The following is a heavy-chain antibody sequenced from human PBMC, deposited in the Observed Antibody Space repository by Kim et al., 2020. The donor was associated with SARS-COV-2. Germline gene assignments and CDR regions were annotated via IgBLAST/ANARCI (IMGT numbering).Heavy chain of an antibody. D-gene: IGHD3-9*01. V-gene: IGHV4-39*07. CDR1: GGSISSSSYY. J-gene: IGHJ4*02. CDR3: ASLTVRALRYFDWLAPHFAY. CDR2: IYYSGST. Sequence: SETLSLTCTVSGGSISSSSYYWGWIRQPPGKGLEWIGSIYYSGSTYYNPSLKSRVTISVDTSKNQFSLKLSSVTAADTAVYYWASLTVRALRYFDWLAPHFAYWGQGTLVTVSS.